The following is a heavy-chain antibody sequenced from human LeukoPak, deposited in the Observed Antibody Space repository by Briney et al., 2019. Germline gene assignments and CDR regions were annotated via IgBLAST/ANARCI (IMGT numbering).Heavy chain of an antibody. CDR2: INPNSGGT. D-gene: IGHD2-15*01. J-gene: IGHJ4*02. Sequence: ASVKVSCKASGYTFTGYYMHWVRQALGQGLEWMGWINPNSGGTKYAQKFQGRVTMTSDASISTAYMELSSLRSDDTAVYYGASRPDQHLLYYFDYWGQGALVTVSS. CDR3: ASRPDQHLLYYFDY. V-gene: IGHV1-2*02. CDR1: GYTFTGYY.